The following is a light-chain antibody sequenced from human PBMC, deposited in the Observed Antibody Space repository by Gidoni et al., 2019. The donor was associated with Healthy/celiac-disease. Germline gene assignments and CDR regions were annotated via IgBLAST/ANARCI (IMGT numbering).Light chain of an antibody. Sequence: IQMTQSTSSLSASVGDRVAITCRASQSISSHLNWYQQKPGKAPKLLIYAASSLQSGVPSRFSGSGSGTDFTLTISSLQPEDFATYYCQQSYSTLSWTFGQGTKVEIK. CDR2: AAS. V-gene: IGKV1-39*01. CDR1: QSISSH. J-gene: IGKJ1*01. CDR3: QQSYSTLSWT.